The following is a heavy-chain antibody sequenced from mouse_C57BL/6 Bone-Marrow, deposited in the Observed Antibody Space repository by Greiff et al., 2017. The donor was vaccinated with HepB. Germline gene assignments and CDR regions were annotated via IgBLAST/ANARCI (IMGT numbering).Heavy chain of an antibody. CDR1: GYTFTSYW. CDR2: IDPSDSYT. Sequence: QVQLQQPGAELVMPGASVKLSCKASGYTFTSYWMHWVQQRPGQGLEWIGEIDPSDSYTNYNQKFKGKSTLTVDKSSSTAYMQLSSLTSEDSAVYYCASHYDYDGSFAYWGQGTLVTVSA. V-gene: IGHV1-69*01. J-gene: IGHJ3*01. D-gene: IGHD2-4*01. CDR3: ASHYDYDGSFAY.